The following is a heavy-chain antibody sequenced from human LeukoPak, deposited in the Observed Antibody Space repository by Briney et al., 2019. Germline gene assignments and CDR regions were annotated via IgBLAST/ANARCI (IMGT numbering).Heavy chain of an antibody. CDR2: IKEDGSET. D-gene: IGHD3-10*01. Sequence: GGSLRLSCSASGFTFTNAWMNWVRQAPGKGLEWVANIKEDGSETYYVDSLKGRFTISRDNAKNSLYLQMHSLRVEDTAVYYCVRDGSGSVEFDYWGQGTLVTVSS. J-gene: IGHJ4*02. CDR1: GFTFTNAW. CDR3: VRDGSGSVEFDY. V-gene: IGHV3-7*01.